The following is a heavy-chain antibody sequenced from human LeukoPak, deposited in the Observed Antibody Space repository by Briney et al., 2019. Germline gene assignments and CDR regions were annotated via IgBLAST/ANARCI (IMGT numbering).Heavy chain of an antibody. CDR1: GVTFSSNA. V-gene: IGHV3-23*01. J-gene: IGHJ4*02. CDR3: AKGGCSGGSCYAIGTYYFDY. Sequence: GGSLRLSRAASGVTFSSNAVSWVRAAPRKGLEWVSAISGSGGSPYYADSVKGRFTISRDNSKNTLYLQMNSLRAEDTAVYYCAKGGCSGGSCYAIGTYYFDYWGQGTLVTVSS. D-gene: IGHD2-15*01. CDR2: ISGSGGSP.